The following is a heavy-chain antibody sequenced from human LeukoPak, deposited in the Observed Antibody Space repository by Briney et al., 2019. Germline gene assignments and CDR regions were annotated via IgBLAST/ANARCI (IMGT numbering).Heavy chain of an antibody. D-gene: IGHD3-22*01. V-gene: IGHV3-30*03. CDR3: ARSYDSSGYLIGLN. J-gene: IGHJ4*02. Sequence: GGSLRLSCAASGFTFSSYSMNWVRQAPGKGLEWVAVISYDGSNKYYADSVKGRFTISRDNSRNTLYLQMNSLRAEDTAVYYCARSYDSSGYLIGLNWGQGTLVTVSS. CDR1: GFTFSSYS. CDR2: ISYDGSNK.